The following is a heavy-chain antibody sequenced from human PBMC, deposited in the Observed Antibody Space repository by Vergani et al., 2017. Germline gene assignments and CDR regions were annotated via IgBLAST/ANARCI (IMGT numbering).Heavy chain of an antibody. J-gene: IGHJ3*02. V-gene: IGHV1-69*02. CDR1: GGTFSSYT. D-gene: IGHD2-15*01. CDR3: AKGRGYCSGGSCYPDAFDI. CDR2: IIPILGIA. Sequence: QVQLVQSGAEVKKPGSSVKVSCKASGGTFSSYTISWVRQAPGQGLEWMGRIIPILGIANYAQKFQGRVTITADKSTSTAYMELSSLRSEDTAVYYCAKGRGYCSGGSCYPDAFDIWGQGTMVTVSS.